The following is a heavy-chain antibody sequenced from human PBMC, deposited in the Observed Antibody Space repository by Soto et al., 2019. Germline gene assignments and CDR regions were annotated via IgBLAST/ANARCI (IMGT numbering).Heavy chain of an antibody. D-gene: IGHD2-21*01. CDR1: GFTFSSYA. CDR3: AKNYFIVDYFDY. J-gene: IGHJ4*02. V-gene: IGHV3-23*01. CDR2: ISGSGGST. Sequence: PGGSLRLSCAASGFTFSSYAMSWVRQVPGKGLEWVSAISGSGGSTYYADSVKGRFTISRDNSKNTLYLQMNSLRAEDTAVYYWAKNYFIVDYFDYWGQGTLVTVSS.